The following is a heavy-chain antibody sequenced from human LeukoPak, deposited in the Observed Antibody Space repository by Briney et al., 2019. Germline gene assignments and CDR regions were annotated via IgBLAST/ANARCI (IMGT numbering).Heavy chain of an antibody. V-gene: IGHV5-51*01. D-gene: IGHD3-3*01. Sequence: GESLKIPCKGSGYTFNSYWIAWVRQMPGKGLEWMGIIYPGDSDTRYSPSFQGQVTISADKSISTAYLQWSSLKASDTAMYYCARGGRFLEWFDVDYWGQGTLVTVSS. CDR1: GYTFNSYW. CDR3: ARGGRFLEWFDVDY. CDR2: IYPGDSDT. J-gene: IGHJ4*02.